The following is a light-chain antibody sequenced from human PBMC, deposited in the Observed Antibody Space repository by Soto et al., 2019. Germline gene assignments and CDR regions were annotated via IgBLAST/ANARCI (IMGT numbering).Light chain of an antibody. CDR1: QTISNS. V-gene: IGKV3-15*01. Sequence: EIGMSQSPATLSVSPGEGATLSCRASQTISNSLAWYQQKPGQAPRLLIYDASALPTDIPTRFSGSGYGTEFTLTISSLQSEDFAFYFCQQYKIWPPAFGQGTKVDIK. CDR3: QQYKIWPPA. J-gene: IGKJ1*01. CDR2: DAS.